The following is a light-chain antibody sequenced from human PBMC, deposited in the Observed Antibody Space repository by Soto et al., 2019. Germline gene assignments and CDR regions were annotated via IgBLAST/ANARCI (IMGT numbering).Light chain of an antibody. CDR1: QPVSGSH. Sequence: ESVLTQSPGTLSLSPGERATLSCRASQPVSGSHLAWYQQRPGQAPRLLIYGASNRATGIPDRFSGSEPGTDFTLTISRLEPEDFAVYYCQQYGSSGTFGQGTKVDIK. CDR3: QQYGSSGT. V-gene: IGKV3-20*01. J-gene: IGKJ1*01. CDR2: GAS.